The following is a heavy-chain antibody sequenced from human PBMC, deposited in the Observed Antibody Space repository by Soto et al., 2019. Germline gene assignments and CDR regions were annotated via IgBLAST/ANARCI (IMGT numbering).Heavy chain of an antibody. D-gene: IGHD3-16*02. V-gene: IGHV1-3*01. CDR3: ASSYDYIWGSYHLGY. CDR2: INAGNGNT. J-gene: IGHJ4*02. CDR1: GYTFTSYA. Sequence: QVQLVQSGAEVKKPGASVKVSCKASGYTFTSYAMHWVRQAPGQRLEWMGWINAGNGNTKYSQKSQGRVTITSDTSASTAYMELSSLRSEDTAVYYCASSYDYIWGSYHLGYWGQGTLVTVSS.